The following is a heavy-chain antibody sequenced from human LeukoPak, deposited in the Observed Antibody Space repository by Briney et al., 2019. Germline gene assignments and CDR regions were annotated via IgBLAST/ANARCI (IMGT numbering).Heavy chain of an antibody. D-gene: IGHD3-3*01. J-gene: IGHJ6*02. Sequence: SVKVSCKASGGTFSSYAISWVRQAPGQGLEWMGGIIPIFGTANYAQKFQGRVTITADESTSTAYMELSSLRSEDTAVYYCASTITIFGVVINFSRYYGMDVWGQGTTVTVSS. CDR1: GGTFSSYA. CDR3: ASTITIFGVVINFSRYYGMDV. V-gene: IGHV1-69*01. CDR2: IIPIFGTA.